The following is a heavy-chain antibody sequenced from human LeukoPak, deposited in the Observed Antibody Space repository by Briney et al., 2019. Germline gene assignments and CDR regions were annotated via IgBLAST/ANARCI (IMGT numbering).Heavy chain of an antibody. CDR1: GGSVSSGSYY. Sequence: SETLSLTCTVSGGSVSSGSYYWSRIRQPPGKGLEWIGYIYYSGSTNYNPSLKSRVTISVDTSKNQFSLKLSSVTAADTAVYYCARELSPYYFDHWGQGTLVTVSS. CDR3: ARELSPYYFDH. CDR2: IYYSGST. J-gene: IGHJ4*02. V-gene: IGHV4-61*01.